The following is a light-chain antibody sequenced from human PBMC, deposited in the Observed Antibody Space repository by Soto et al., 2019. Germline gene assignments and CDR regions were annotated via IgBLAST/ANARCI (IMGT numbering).Light chain of an antibody. Sequence: QSVLTQPASVSGSPGQTTTISCTGTSSDIGGYNAVSWYQHHPGKAPKLIIYEATHRPSGVSDRFSASKSGNTASLTISGLQAEDEADYYCNSFRVSHLYVFGTGTKATVL. CDR3: NSFRVSHLYV. J-gene: IGLJ1*01. V-gene: IGLV2-14*01. CDR2: EAT. CDR1: SSDIGGYNA.